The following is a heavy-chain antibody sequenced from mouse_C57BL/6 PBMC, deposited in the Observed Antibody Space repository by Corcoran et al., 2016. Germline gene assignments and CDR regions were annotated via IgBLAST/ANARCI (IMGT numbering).Heavy chain of an antibody. V-gene: IGHV9-3*01. CDR1: GYTFATSG. CDR2: INTYSGVP. Sequence: QIQLVQSGPEQNKSVETVKLSCTASGYTFATSGMSWVKQAPGRGLKRMGWINTYSGVPTYADDFKGRFAFSLETSASTAYLQINNLKNEDTATYFCAGGRSSSDYWGQGTTLTVSS. D-gene: IGHD1-1*01. CDR3: AGGRSSSDY. J-gene: IGHJ2*01.